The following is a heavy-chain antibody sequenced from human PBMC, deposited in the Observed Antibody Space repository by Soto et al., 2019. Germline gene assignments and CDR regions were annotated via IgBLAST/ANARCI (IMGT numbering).Heavy chain of an antibody. CDR2: IIPILGIA. D-gene: IGHD3-3*01. CDR1: GGTFSSYT. J-gene: IGHJ4*02. CDR3: ARGKNYYYLWSGYSYYFDF. Sequence: GASVKVSCKASGGTFSSYTISWVRQAPGQGLEWMGRIIPILGIANYAQKFQGRVTITRDKSTSTAYMELSSLRSEDTAVYYCARGKNYYYLWSGYSYYFDFWCQATLVNVSS. V-gene: IGHV1-69*02.